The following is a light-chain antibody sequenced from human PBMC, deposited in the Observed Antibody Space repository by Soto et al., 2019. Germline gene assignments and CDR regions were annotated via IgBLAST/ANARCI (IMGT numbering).Light chain of an antibody. CDR2: SND. V-gene: IGLV1-44*01. J-gene: IGLJ2*01. CDR3: APWDDRLNVV. Sequence: QSVLPQSPSASGTPGPRVSISGSGSTSNIGTNTVSWYQHVPGTAPQLLIYSNDQRPSVGPGRFSGSKSGTSASLAISGLLSENEAGYSCAPWDDRLNVVFGGGTKLTVL. CDR1: TSNIGTNT.